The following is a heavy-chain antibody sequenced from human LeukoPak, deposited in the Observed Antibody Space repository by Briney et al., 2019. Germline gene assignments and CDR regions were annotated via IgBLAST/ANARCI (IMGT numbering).Heavy chain of an antibody. CDR1: GGSIXTXX. V-gene: IGHV4-59*01. Sequence: SETLSLTCTVSGGSIXTXXXXXXXXXPGXXLXWXGYIYHSGTTNYSPSLKSRVTISVDTSKNQLSLKLNSVTAADTAVYYCTRGGYSDYDYRPFVWGQGALVTVSS. CDR2: IYHSGTT. CDR3: TRGGYSDYDYRPFV. J-gene: IGHJ4*02. D-gene: IGHD5-12*01.